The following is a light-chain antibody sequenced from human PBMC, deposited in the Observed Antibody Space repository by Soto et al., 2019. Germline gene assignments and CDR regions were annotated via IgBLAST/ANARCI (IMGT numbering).Light chain of an antibody. CDR2: GAS. CDR3: QQYNNWPPYT. J-gene: IGKJ2*01. V-gene: IGKV3-15*01. Sequence: EIVMTQSPATLSVSPGERATLSCRASQSVSSNLAWYQQKPGQAPRRLIYGASTRATGIPARFRGSGAWTEFTLTISRLQSEDFAVYYCQQYNNWPPYTFGQGTKLEIK. CDR1: QSVSSN.